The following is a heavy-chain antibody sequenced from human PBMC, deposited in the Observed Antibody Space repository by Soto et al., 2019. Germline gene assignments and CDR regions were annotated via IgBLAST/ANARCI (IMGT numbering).Heavy chain of an antibody. CDR3: AKVGIVATTQMGWFDP. J-gene: IGHJ5*02. CDR1: GFTFYNYG. D-gene: IGHD1-26*01. CDR2: IWPDGDIE. Sequence: QVQLVESGGGVVQPGRSLRLSCVASGFTFYNYGMHWVRQAPGKGLEWVAAIWPDGDIEHYPDSVKGRFTISRDNSRNTFYLQMKSLRAEDTAMYYCAKVGIVATTQMGWFDPWGQGTLVIVSS. V-gene: IGHV3-33*06.